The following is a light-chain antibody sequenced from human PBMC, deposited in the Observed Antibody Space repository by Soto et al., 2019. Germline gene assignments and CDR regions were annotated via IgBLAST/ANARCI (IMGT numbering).Light chain of an antibody. J-gene: IGKJ1*01. Sequence: EIVMTQSPATLSVSPGERATLSCRASQSVSSSLAWYQQKPGQAPRLLIYGASTRATGIPARFSGSGSGTEFTLTISRLQSEDFAVYYCQQYNIWPPFGQGTKVDNK. V-gene: IGKV3-15*01. CDR2: GAS. CDR1: QSVSSS. CDR3: QQYNIWPP.